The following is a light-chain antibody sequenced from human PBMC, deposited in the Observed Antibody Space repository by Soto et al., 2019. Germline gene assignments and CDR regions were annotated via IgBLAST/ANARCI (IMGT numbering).Light chain of an antibody. Sequence: DIVLTQSPGTLSLSPGERATLSCRASQSVSSNNLAWLRQKPGQAPRLLIYGASSRATDIPDRFSGSGSGTDFTLTISRLEPEDFAVYYCQQYGSSPWTFGQGTKGDI. V-gene: IGKV3-20*01. J-gene: IGKJ1*01. CDR1: QSVSSNN. CDR3: QQYGSSPWT. CDR2: GAS.